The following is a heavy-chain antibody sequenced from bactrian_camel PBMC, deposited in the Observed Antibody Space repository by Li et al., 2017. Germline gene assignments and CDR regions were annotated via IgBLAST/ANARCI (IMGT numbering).Heavy chain of an antibody. Sequence: VQLVESGGGSVQARGSLRLSCTGSGDTLTNYCMGWYRQAPGKEREFVSSSDSGGTTTYADSVKGRFTITQDSAKNTVYLQLNSLKTEDTAMYYCTKAGIDCSGGYCSIRAPDLARGQGTQVTVS. CDR2: SDSGGTT. CDR1: GDTLTNYC. D-gene: IGHD2*01. CDR3: TKAGIDCSGGYCSIRAPDLA. V-gene: IGHV3S53*01. J-gene: IGHJ4*01.